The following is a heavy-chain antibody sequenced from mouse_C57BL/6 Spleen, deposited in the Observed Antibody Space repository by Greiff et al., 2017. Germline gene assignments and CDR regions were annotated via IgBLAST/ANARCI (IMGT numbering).Heavy chain of an antibody. CDR2: IYPGSGST. CDR1: GYTFTSYW. J-gene: IGHJ4*01. D-gene: IGHD1-1*01. Sequence: QVQLKQPGAELVKPGASVKMSCKASGYTFTSYWITWVKQRPGQGLEWIGDIYPGSGSTNYNEKFKSKATLTVDTSSSTAYMQLSSLTSEDSAVYYCARWNYGSSDAMDYWGQGTSVTVSS. CDR3: ARWNYGSSDAMDY. V-gene: IGHV1-55*01.